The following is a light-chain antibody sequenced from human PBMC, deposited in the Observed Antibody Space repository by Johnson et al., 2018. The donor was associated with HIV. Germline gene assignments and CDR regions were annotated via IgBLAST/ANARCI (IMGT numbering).Light chain of an antibody. CDR2: DNN. J-gene: IGLJ1*01. CDR1: SSNIGNNY. V-gene: IGLV1-51*01. Sequence: QSVLTQPPSVSAAPGQKVTISCSGSSSNIGNNYVSWYQQLPGAAPKLLIYDNNKRPSGIPDRFSGSRSGTSATLGITGLQTGDEDDYYCGTWDSSLSATVFGTGTKVTVL. CDR3: GTWDSSLSATV.